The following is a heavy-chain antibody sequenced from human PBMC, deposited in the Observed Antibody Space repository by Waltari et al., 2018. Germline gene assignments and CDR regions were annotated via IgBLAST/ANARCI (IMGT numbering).Heavy chain of an antibody. J-gene: IGHJ4*02. CDR3: ARCTGGSCYGFDY. CDR1: GITFSGYA. V-gene: IGHV3-23*03. D-gene: IGHD2-15*01. CDR2: ISGVGTCT. Sequence: EVQLLESGGGLVQPGGSLRLSCAASGITFSGYAMSWVRQAPGKGLGWVSFISGVGTCTYYGDSVKGRFTISRDNSKSTVYLQMNSLRAEDTAVYYCARCTGGSCYGFDYWGQGTLVTVSS.